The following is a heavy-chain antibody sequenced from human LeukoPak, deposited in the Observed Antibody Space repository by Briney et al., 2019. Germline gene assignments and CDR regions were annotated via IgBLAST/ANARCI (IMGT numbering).Heavy chain of an antibody. CDR1: GGSFSGYY. CDR3: AREGSSLAWFDP. CDR2: INHSGST. J-gene: IGHJ5*02. Sequence: SETLSLTCAVYGGSFSGYYWSWIRQPPGKGLEWIGEINHSGSTNYNPSLKSRVTISVDTSKNQFSLKLSSVTAADTAVYYCAREGSSLAWFDPGAREPWSPSPQ. D-gene: IGHD6-13*01. V-gene: IGHV4-34*01.